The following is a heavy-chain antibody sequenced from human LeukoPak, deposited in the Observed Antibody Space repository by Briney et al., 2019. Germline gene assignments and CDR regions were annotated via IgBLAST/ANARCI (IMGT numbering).Heavy chain of an antibody. CDR3: ARDHPPPLWFGESPTFDY. J-gene: IGHJ4*02. CDR1: GGTFSSYA. D-gene: IGHD3-10*01. V-gene: IGHV1-2*02. CDR2: INPNSGGT. Sequence: GASVKVSCKASGGTFSSYAISWVRQAPGQGLEWMGWINPNSGGTNYAQKFQGRVTMTRDTSISTAYMELSRLRSDDTAVYYCARDHPPPLWFGESPTFDYWGQGTLVTVSS.